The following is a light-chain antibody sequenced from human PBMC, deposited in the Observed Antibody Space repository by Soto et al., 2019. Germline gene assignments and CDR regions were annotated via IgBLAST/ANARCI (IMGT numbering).Light chain of an antibody. Sequence: EIAMTQSPATLAVSQGDRTTLXCRASQSVSSNLAWYQQKPGQAPRLLIYGASTRATGIPARFSGSGSGTDFTLTISRLEPEDFALYYCQQYGSSAPITFGQGTRLEIK. J-gene: IGKJ5*01. V-gene: IGKV3-15*01. CDR3: QQYGSSAPIT. CDR2: GAS. CDR1: QSVSSN.